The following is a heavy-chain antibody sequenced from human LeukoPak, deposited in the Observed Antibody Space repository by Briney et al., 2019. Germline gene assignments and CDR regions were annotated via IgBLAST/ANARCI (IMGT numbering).Heavy chain of an antibody. CDR3: ARLKTGDVHKKTNKWFDP. V-gene: IGHV4-61*02. Sequence: SETLSLTCHVSGDSLSSSRFSWSWIRQPAGKGLEWIGRIYATGNTYYNPSLTSRVALSVDAPRNQFTLTLTSVTAADTAIYYCARLKTGDVHKKTNKWFDPWGQGTLVTVSS. CDR2: IYATGNT. D-gene: IGHD7-27*01. CDR1: GDSLSSSRFS. J-gene: IGHJ5*02.